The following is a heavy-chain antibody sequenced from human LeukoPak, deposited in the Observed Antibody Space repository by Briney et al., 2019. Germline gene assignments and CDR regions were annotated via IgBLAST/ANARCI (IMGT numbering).Heavy chain of an antibody. J-gene: IGHJ6*03. CDR2: IAYSGST. Sequence: SETLSLTCAVYGGSFSGYYWSWIRQPPGKGLEWIGHIAYSGSTNYNPSLKSRVTISVDTSKIQFSLRLSSVTAADTAVYYCARARGGGVVVRGNYYYYYMDVWGRGTTVTVSS. V-gene: IGHV4-59*01. CDR1: GGSFSGYY. D-gene: IGHD3-3*01. CDR3: ARARGGGVVVRGNYYYYYMDV.